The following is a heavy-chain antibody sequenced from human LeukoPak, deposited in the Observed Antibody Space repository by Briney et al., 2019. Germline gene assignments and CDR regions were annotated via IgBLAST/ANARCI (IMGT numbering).Heavy chain of an antibody. D-gene: IGHD3-16*01. V-gene: IGHV4-30-4*08. CDR2: SYSSGTT. J-gene: IGHJ5*02. CDR1: GDSVSSGLYY. Sequence: SETLSFTCTVSGDSVSSGLYYWSWIRQPPGKGLEWIGYSYSSGTTYYNPSLKSRVTISVETSQNQFSLKLSSVTAADTAVYYCAREVLSMPGGAISLRGWLDPWGQGTLVTVSS. CDR3: AREVLSMPGGAISLRGWLDP.